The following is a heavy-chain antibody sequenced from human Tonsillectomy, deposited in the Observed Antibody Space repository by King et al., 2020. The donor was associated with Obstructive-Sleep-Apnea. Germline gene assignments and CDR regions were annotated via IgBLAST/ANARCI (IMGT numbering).Heavy chain of an antibody. CDR3: ARVQCRGRIAAADDFDY. D-gene: IGHD6-13*01. V-gene: IGHV3-21*01. Sequence: VQLVESGGGLVKPGGSLRLSCAASGFTFSSYSMNWVRQAPGKGLEWVSSISSSSSYIYYADSVKGRFTISRDNAKNSLYLQMNSLRAEDTAVYYCARVQCRGRIAAADDFDYWGQGTLVTVSS. J-gene: IGHJ4*02. CDR1: GFTFSSYS. CDR2: ISSSSSYI.